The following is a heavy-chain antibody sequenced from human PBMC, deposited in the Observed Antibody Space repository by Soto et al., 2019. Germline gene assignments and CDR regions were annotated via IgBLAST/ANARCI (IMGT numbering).Heavy chain of an antibody. D-gene: IGHD6-13*01. V-gene: IGHV1-8*01. CDR3: ARVRGGSSSSCTYCRADYHYYGMYV. J-gene: IGHJ6*02. Sequence: ASVKVSCKASGYTFTSYDITWVRQATGQGLEWMGWMNPNSGNTGYAQKFQGRVTMTRNTSISTAYMELSSLRSEDTAVYYCARVRGGSSSSCTYCRADYHYYGMYVWGQRTTVTVSS. CDR1: GYTFTSYD. CDR2: MNPNSGNT.